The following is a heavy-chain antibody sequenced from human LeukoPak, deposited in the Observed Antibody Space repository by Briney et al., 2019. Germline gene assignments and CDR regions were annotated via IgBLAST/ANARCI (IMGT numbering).Heavy chain of an antibody. Sequence: SETLSLTCAVYGGSFSGCYWSWIRQPPGKGLEWIGEINHSGSTNYNPSLKSRVTTSVDTSKNQFSLKLSSVTAADTAVYYCARGSPLGSNWFDPWGQGTLVTVSS. CDR1: GGSFSGCY. J-gene: IGHJ5*02. CDR2: INHSGST. CDR3: ARGSPLGSNWFDP. V-gene: IGHV4-34*01. D-gene: IGHD3-16*01.